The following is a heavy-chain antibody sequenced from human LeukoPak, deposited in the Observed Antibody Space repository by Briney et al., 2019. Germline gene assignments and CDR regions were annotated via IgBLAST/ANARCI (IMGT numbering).Heavy chain of an antibody. CDR3: ARHPVDTAMCSLGVRDYYYYMDV. Sequence: PSETLSLTCAVYGVSFSGYYWSWIRQPPGKGLEWIGEINHSGSTNYNPSLKSRVTISVDTSKNQFSLKLSSVTAADTAVYYCARHPVDTAMCSLGVRDYYYYMDVWGKGTTVTISS. V-gene: IGHV4-34*01. J-gene: IGHJ6*03. CDR1: GVSFSGYY. CDR2: INHSGST. D-gene: IGHD5-18*01.